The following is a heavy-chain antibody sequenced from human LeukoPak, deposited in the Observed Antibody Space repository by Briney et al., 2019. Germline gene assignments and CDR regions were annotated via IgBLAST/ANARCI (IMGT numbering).Heavy chain of an antibody. V-gene: IGHV4-34*01. J-gene: IGHJ6*03. Sequence: SETLSLTCSVNGGSFSGYYWSWIRQPPGKGLGWIGEINHSGNTNYNPSLKSRVTISGDTSKNQFSLKLSSVTAADTAVYYCETSSSATIDYFYDYIDVWGKGTTVTVSS. CDR2: INHSGNT. CDR1: GGSFSGYY. D-gene: IGHD2-15*01. CDR3: ETSSSATIDYFYDYIDV.